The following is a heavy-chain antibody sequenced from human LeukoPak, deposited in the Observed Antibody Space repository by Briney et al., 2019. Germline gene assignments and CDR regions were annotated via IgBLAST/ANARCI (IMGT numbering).Heavy chain of an antibody. CDR2: VHQSGRV. CDR3: AREPTD. J-gene: IGHJ4*02. Sequence: SETLSLTCTVSGVSISGSDYYWGWIRQPPAKGLEWLGAVHQSGRVEYNPSLRVRTTISVDTSKNQFSLRLTSVTAADTAFYYCAREPTDWGQGILVSVSS. CDR1: GVSISGSDYY. V-gene: IGHV4-39*07.